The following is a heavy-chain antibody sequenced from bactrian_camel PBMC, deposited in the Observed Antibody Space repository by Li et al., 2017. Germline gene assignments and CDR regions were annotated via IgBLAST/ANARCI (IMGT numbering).Heavy chain of an antibody. Sequence: VQLVESGRDLVQPGGSLRLSCTASGFIFSSYAMSWVRQAPGKALEWVSAINSGGGSTSYADSVKGRFSISLDNAKTMVFLHMNNLEPKDTGVYYCATASGDYQLTSTWEGCRGLGTQVTVS. V-gene: IGHV3S40*01. CDR2: INSGGGST. CDR1: GFIFSSYA. CDR3: ATASGDYQLTSTWEGC. J-gene: IGHJ6*01. D-gene: IGHD4*01.